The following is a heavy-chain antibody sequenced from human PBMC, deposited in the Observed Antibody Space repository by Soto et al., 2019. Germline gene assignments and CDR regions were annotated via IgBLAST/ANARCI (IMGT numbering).Heavy chain of an antibody. Sequence: QVQLVQSGAEVKKPGSSVKVSCKASGGTFSSYTISWVRQAPGQGLDWMGRIIPILGIANYAQKFQGRVTITADKSTSTAYMELSSLRSEDTAVYYCARVGYCSVGICDHIVYWGQGTLVTVSS. D-gene: IGHD2-15*01. CDR1: GGTFSSYT. V-gene: IGHV1-69*02. CDR2: IIPILGIA. CDR3: ARVGYCSVGICDHIVY. J-gene: IGHJ1*01.